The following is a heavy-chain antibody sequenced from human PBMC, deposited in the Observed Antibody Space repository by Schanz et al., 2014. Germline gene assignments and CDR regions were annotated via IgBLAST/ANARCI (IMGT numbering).Heavy chain of an antibody. CDR3: AKDQGSYGSGSYSYFDY. J-gene: IGHJ4*02. Sequence: EVQLVESGGDLVQPGGSLRLSCVASGVTFSSYAMSWVRQASGKGLEWVSAISGSGASTYYADSVKGRFTISRDNSKNTLYLQMNSLRAEDTAVYYCAKDQGSYGSGSYSYFDYWGQGTLATVSS. V-gene: IGHV3-23*04. CDR2: ISGSGAST. CDR1: GVTFSSYA. D-gene: IGHD3-10*01.